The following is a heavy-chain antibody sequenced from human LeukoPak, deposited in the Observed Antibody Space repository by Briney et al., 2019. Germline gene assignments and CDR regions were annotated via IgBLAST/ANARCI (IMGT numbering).Heavy chain of an antibody. J-gene: IGHJ6*03. CDR2: IYYSGST. Sequence: SETLSLTCTVSGGSISSSSYYWGWIRQPPGKGLEWIGSIYYSGSTYYNPSLKSRVTISVDTSKNQFSLKLSSVTAADTAVYYCARGFGAGSYYYYMDVWGKGTTVTVSS. D-gene: IGHD3-16*01. V-gene: IGHV4-39*01. CDR1: GGSISSSSYY. CDR3: ARGFGAGSYYYYMDV.